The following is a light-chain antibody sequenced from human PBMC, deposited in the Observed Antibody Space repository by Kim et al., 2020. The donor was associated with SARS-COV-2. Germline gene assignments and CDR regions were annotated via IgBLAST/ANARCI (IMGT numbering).Light chain of an antibody. CDR1: HSDIGGYIF. V-gene: IGLV2-14*04. J-gene: IGLJ3*02. CDR3: SSYTNSDSWV. CDR2: DVT. Sequence: HSITSSCPGTHSDIGGYIFVSWYQQHPGKAPKLLIYDVTQRPSGVSNRFSGSKSGNTASLTISGLQAEDESDYYCSSYTNSDSWVFGGGTKLTVL.